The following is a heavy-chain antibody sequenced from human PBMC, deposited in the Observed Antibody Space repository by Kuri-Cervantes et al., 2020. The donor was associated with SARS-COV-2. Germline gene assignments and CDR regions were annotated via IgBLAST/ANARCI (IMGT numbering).Heavy chain of an antibody. CDR3: ARDPGAHGGDLYFDY. CDR1: GFSFSSYS. J-gene: IGHJ4*02. V-gene: IGHV3-48*02. D-gene: IGHD3-3*01. CDR2: ISRSSSNI. Sequence: GGSLRLSCAASGFSFSSYSMNWVRQAPGKGLEWVSYISRSSSNIYYADSVEGRFTISRDNAKNSLYLQMHSLRDEDTAVYFCARDPGAHGGDLYFDYRGQGTLVTVSS.